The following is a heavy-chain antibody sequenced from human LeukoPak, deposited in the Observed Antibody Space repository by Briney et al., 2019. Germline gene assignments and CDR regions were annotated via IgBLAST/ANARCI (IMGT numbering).Heavy chain of an antibody. CDR3: ARFVGSGWYGNWFDP. V-gene: IGHV1-46*01. Sequence: ASVEVSCKASGYTFTSYYMHWVRQAPGQGLEWMGIINPSGGSTSYAQKFQGRVTMTRDTSTSTVYMELSSLRSEDTAVYYCARFVGSGWYGNWFDPWGQGTLVTVSS. D-gene: IGHD6-19*01. CDR2: INPSGGST. J-gene: IGHJ5*02. CDR1: GYTFTSYY.